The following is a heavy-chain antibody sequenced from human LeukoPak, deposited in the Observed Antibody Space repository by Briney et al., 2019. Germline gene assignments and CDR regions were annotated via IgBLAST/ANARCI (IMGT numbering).Heavy chain of an antibody. CDR3: AKDTSSGWPNYFDH. CDR2: VGGSGDST. Sequence: GGSLRLSCVASGFTFSNYAMSWVRQAPGKGLEWVSVVGGSGDSTYYADSVKGRFTISRDNSKNTLYLQMNSLRAEDTAVYYCAKDTSSGWPNYFDHWGQGTLVTVSS. D-gene: IGHD6-19*01. V-gene: IGHV3-23*01. CDR1: GFTFSNYA. J-gene: IGHJ4*02.